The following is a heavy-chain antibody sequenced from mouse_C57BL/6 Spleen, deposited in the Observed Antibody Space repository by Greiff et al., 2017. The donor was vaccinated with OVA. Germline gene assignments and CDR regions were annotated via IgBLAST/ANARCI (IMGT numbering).Heavy chain of an antibody. CDR1: GFSLSTFGMG. CDR3: ALALYEYYREVYYAMDY. Sequence: QVQLKESGPGILQPSQTLSLTCSFSGFSLSTFGMGVGWIRQPSGKGLEWLAHIWWDDDKYYNPALKSRPPISKDPSTNQVFLKIANVETADTATYYCALALYEYYREVYYAMDYWGQGTLVTVS. CDR2: IWWDDDK. D-gene: IGHD2-4*01. V-gene: IGHV8-8*01. J-gene: IGHJ4*01.